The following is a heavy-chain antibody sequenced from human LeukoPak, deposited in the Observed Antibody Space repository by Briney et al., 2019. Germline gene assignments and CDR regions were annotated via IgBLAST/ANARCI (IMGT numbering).Heavy chain of an antibody. CDR3: ARGGYYYDSSGYYYPWAFDI. CDR2: IYTSGST. J-gene: IGHJ3*02. V-gene: IGHV4-4*07. CDR1: GGSISSYY. D-gene: IGHD3-22*01. Sequence: SETLSLTCTVSGGSISSYYRSWIRQPAGKGLEWIGRIYTSGSTNYNPSLKSRVTMSVDTSKNQFSLKLSSVTAADTAVYYCARGGYYYDSSGYYYPWAFDIWGQGTMVTVSS.